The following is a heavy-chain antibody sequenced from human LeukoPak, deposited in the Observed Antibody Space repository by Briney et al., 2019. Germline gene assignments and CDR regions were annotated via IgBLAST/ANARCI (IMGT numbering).Heavy chain of an antibody. V-gene: IGHV1-18*01. CDR2: ISAYNGNT. J-gene: IGHJ6*02. D-gene: IGHD3-10*01. CDR3: ARIWFGELTYGMDV. Sequence: GASVKVSCKASGYTFTSYGISWVRQAPGQGLEWMGWISAYNGNTNYAQKLQGRVTMTTYTSTSTAYMELRSLRSDDTAVYYCARIWFGELTYGMDVWGQGTTVTVSS. CDR1: GYTFTSYG.